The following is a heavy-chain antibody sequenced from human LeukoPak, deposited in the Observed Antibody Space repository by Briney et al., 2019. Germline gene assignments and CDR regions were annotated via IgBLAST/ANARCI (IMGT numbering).Heavy chain of an antibody. CDR1: GFTFSNYL. CDR3: ARAWFYYGSGLDY. V-gene: IGHV3-7*01. D-gene: IGHD3-10*01. CDR2: IKQDGSEK. J-gene: IGHJ4*02. Sequence: GGSLRLSCAASGFTFSNYLMSWVRQAPGKGLEWVATIKQDGSEKYYVDSVKGRFTISRDNARNSLYLQMNSLRAEDTAVYYCARAWFYYGSGLDYWGQGTLVTVSS.